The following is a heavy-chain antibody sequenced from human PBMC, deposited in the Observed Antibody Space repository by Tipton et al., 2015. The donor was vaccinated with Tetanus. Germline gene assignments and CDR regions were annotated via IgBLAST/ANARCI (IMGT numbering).Heavy chain of an antibody. V-gene: IGHV4-34*01. CDR3: ARIVRMGDFSFFDS. D-gene: IGHD3-16*01. J-gene: IGHJ4*02. CDR2: INHSGST. CDR1: GGAFSGHY. Sequence: TLSLTCAVYGGAFSGHYWTWIRQAPGKGLEWIGEINHSGSTNHNPSLKSRVTLSVDTSKNQFSLKLNSVTAADTAVYYCARIVRMGDFSFFDSWGLGTLVTVSS.